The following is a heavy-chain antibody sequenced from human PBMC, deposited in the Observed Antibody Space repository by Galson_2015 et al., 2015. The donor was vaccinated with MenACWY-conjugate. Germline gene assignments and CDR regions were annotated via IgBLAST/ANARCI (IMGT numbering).Heavy chain of an antibody. CDR1: GGSFSTYY. V-gene: IGHV4-59*08. CDR3: ARHPPGGRGMDV. D-gene: IGHD1-26*01. CDR2: IYYSGST. Sequence: LSLTCTVSGGSFSTYYWSWIRQPPGKGLEWIAYIYYSGSTNYNPSLKSRVTISVDTSKNQFSLKLTSVTAADTAMYYCARHPPGGRGMDVWGQGTTVTVSS. J-gene: IGHJ6*02.